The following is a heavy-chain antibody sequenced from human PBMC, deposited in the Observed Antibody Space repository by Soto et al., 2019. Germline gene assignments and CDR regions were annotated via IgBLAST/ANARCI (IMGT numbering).Heavy chain of an antibody. D-gene: IGHD4-17*01. CDR2: IRSKANSYAT. CDR3: TNDYGDYAEYFQH. J-gene: IGHJ1*01. CDR1: GFTFSGSA. Sequence: EVQLVESGGGLVQPGGSLKLSCAASGFTFSGSAMHWVRQASGKGLEWVGRIRSKANSYATAYAASVKGRFTISRDDSKNTAYLQINSLKTEDTAVYYCTNDYGDYAEYFQHWGQGTLVTVSS. V-gene: IGHV3-73*01.